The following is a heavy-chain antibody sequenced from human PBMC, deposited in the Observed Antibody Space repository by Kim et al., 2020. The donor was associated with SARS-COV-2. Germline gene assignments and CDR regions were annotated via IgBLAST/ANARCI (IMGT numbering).Heavy chain of an antibody. D-gene: IGHD3-22*01. CDR2: IYSGGST. CDR3: ARDLVVVNPEDAFDI. Sequence: GGSLRLSCAASGFTVSSNYMSWVRQAPGKGLEWVSVIYSGGSTYYADSVNGRFTISRHNSKNTLYLQMNSLRAEDTAVYYCARDLVVVNPEDAFDIWGQGTMVTVSS. CDR1: GFTVSSNY. V-gene: IGHV3-53*04. J-gene: IGHJ3*02.